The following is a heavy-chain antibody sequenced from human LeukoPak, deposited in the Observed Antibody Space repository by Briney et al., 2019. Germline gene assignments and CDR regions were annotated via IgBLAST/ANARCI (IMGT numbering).Heavy chain of an antibody. CDR1: GGSISSSRCY. Sequence: PSETLSLTCTVSGGSISSSRCYWGWLRHPPGKGLEWIGSIYYSGSTYYNPSLKSRVTISVDTFKNQFSLKLTSVTAADTAEYYCARVTGYMIEDYFDYWGQGALVTVSS. V-gene: IGHV4-39*07. CDR3: ARVTGYMIEDYFDY. J-gene: IGHJ4*02. CDR2: IYYSGST. D-gene: IGHD3-22*01.